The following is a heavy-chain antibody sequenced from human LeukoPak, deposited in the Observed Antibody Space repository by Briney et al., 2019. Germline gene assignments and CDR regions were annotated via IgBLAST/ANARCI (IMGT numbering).Heavy chain of an antibody. D-gene: IGHD3-9*01. CDR2: ISSSSSTI. CDR3: ARDRTPGQYYDILTGHARRAPALDY. V-gene: IGHV3-48*01. J-gene: IGHJ4*02. Sequence: PGGSLRLSCAASGFTFSSYSMNWVRQAPGKGLEWVSYISSSSSTIYYADSVKGRFTISRDNAKNSLYLQMNSLRAEDTAVYYCARDRTPGQYYDILTGHARRAPALDYWGQGTLVTVSS. CDR1: GFTFSSYS.